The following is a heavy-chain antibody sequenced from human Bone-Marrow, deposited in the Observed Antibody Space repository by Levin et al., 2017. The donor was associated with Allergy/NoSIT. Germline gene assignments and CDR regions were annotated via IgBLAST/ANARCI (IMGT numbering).Heavy chain of an antibody. CDR3: AKDLYCSGGSCYSAVGY. J-gene: IGHJ4*02. CDR1: GFTFSSYA. CDR2: ISGSGGST. Sequence: GESLKISCAASGFTFSSYAMSWVRQAPGKGLEWVSAISGSGGSTYYADSVKGRFTISRDNSKNTLYLQMNSLRAEDTAVYYCAKDLYCSGGSCYSAVGYWGQGTLVTVSS. V-gene: IGHV3-23*01. D-gene: IGHD2-15*01.